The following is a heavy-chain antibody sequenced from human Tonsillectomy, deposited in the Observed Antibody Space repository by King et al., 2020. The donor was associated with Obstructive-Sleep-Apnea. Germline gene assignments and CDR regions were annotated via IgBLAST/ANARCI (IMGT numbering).Heavy chain of an antibody. Sequence: QLQESGPGLVKPSETLSLTCTVSGGSISSSSYWGWIRQPPGKGLEWIGHIYYSGSTYYNRSLKSRFTISVDTSKHQFSLELNSVTAADTAVYYCARSDRDIAMGLFDYWGQGTLVTVSS. D-gene: IGHD5-18*01. CDR3: ARSDRDIAMGLFDY. V-gene: IGHV4-39*07. CDR1: GGSISSSSY. CDR2: IYYSGST. J-gene: IGHJ4*02.